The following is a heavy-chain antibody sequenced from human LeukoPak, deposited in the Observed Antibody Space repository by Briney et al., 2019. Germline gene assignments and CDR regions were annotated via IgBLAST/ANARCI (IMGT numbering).Heavy chain of an antibody. V-gene: IGHV5-51*01. Sequence: GESLKISCKGSGYSFTRYWIGWGRQMPGKGLEVVGIIYPGVSDTRYSPSFQGQVTITVDKSISTAYLQWSILKASDTAMYYCATATIFGARDAFDIWGQGTMVTVSS. CDR2: IYPGVSDT. D-gene: IGHD3-3*01. CDR1: GYSFTRYW. CDR3: ATATIFGARDAFDI. J-gene: IGHJ3*02.